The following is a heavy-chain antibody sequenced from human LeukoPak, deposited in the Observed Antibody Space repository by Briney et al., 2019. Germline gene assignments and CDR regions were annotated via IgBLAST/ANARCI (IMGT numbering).Heavy chain of an antibody. Sequence: SETLSLTCTVSGGSISGYYWSWIRQPPGKGLEWIGYMHHSGSTNYNPSLKGRVTISPDTSKNHFSLKLSSMTAADTAVYYCARGGPDLAMATTIDYWGQGALVTVSS. CDR1: GGSISGYY. CDR2: MHHSGST. D-gene: IGHD5-24*01. J-gene: IGHJ4*02. CDR3: ARGGPDLAMATTIDY. V-gene: IGHV4-59*01.